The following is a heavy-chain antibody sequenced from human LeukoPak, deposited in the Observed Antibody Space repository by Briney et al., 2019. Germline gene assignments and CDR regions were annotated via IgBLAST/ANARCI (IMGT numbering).Heavy chain of an antibody. D-gene: IGHD6-13*01. CDR2: IYQNGNT. CDR1: GGSISSGGYS. CDR3: GRGGIAAAASGIDH. J-gene: IGHJ5*02. V-gene: IGHV4-30-2*01. Sequence: PSVTLSLTCAVSGGSISSGGYSWSWIRQPPGKGLEWIGYIYQNGNTYYNPSLKSRVTISVDRSKNQFSLNLSSVTAADTAVYYCGRGGIAAAASGIDHWGQGTLVAVSS.